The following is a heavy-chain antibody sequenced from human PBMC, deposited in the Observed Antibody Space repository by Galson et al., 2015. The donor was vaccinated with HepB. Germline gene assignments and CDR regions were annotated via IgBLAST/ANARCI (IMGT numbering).Heavy chain of an antibody. V-gene: IGHV3-49*04. CDR3: TRITLDAFDI. CDR1: GFTFGDYA. J-gene: IGHJ3*02. CDR2: IRSKAYGGTT. Sequence: SLRLSCAASGFTFGDYAMSWVRQAPGKGLEWVGFIRSKAYGGTTEYAASVKGRFTISRDDSKSIAYLQMNSLKTEDTAVYYCTRITLDAFDIWGQGTMVTVSS. D-gene: IGHD3-10*01.